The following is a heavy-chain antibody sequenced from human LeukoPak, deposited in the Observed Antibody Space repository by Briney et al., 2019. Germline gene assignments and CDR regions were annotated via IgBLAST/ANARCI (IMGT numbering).Heavy chain of an antibody. J-gene: IGHJ4*02. CDR2: TYYRSKWYN. Sequence: SQTPSLTCALSGDSVSSNSAAWNWIRQSPSRGLEWLGWTYYRSKWYNDYAVSVKSRITINPDTSKNQFSLQLNSVTPEDTAVYYCARQGGSSWYLNYWGQGTLVTVSS. CDR3: ARQGGSSWYLNY. D-gene: IGHD6-13*01. CDR1: GDSVSSNSAA. V-gene: IGHV6-1*01.